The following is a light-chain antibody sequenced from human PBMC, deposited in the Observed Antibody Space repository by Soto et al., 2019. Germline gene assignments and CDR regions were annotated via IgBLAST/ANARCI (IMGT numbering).Light chain of an antibody. V-gene: IGKV3-11*01. CDR1: QSVSSY. CDR3: QQRSNWPLT. CDR2: DTS. Sequence: IVLTQSPATLSLSPGETATLSCRASQSVSSYLVWYQQKPGQAPRLLISDTSNRATGIPARFSGSGSGTDFTLTISSLEPEDFAVYFCQQRSNWPLTFGGGTKVEIK. J-gene: IGKJ4*01.